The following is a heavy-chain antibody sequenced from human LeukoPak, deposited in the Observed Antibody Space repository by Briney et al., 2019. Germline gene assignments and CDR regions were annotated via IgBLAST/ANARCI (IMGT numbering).Heavy chain of an antibody. CDR2: IYYSGST. J-gene: IGHJ4*02. V-gene: IGHV4-59*01. CDR1: GGSISSYY. Sequence: SETLSLTCTVSGGSISSYYWSWIRQPPGKGLEWIGYIYYSGSTNYNPSLKSRVTISVDTSKDQFSLKLSSVTAADTAVYHCARELRNIGEYYFDYWGQGVPVTVSS. D-gene: IGHD1-14*01. CDR3: ARELRNIGEYYFDY.